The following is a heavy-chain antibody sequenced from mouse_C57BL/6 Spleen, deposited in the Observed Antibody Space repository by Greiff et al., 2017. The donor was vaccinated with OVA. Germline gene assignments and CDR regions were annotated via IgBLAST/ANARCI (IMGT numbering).Heavy chain of an antibody. V-gene: IGHV1-82*01. CDR2: IYPGDGDT. Sequence: QVQLQQSGPELVKPGASVKISCKASGYAFSSSWMNWVKQRPGKGLEWIGRIYPGDGDTNYNGKFKGKATLTADKSSSTAYMQLSSLTSEDSAVYFCARGGSAWSAYWGQGTLVTVSA. J-gene: IGHJ3*01. CDR3: ARGGSAWSAY. CDR1: GYAFSSSW.